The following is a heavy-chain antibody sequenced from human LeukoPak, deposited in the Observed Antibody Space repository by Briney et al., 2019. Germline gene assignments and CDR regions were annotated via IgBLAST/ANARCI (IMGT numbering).Heavy chain of an antibody. D-gene: IGHD3-22*01. CDR2: SDPEDGET. CDR3: ATNYDSSGYYFDY. J-gene: IGHJ4*02. CDR1: GYTLTELS. Sequence: ASVKVSCKVSGYTLTELSMHWVRQAPGKGLEWMGGSDPEDGETIYAQKFQGRVTMTEDTSTDTAYMELSSLRSEDTAVYYCATNYDSSGYYFDYWGQGTLVTVSS. V-gene: IGHV1-24*01.